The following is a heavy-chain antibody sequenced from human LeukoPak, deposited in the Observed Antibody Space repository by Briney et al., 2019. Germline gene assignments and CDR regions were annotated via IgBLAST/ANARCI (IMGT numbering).Heavy chain of an antibody. V-gene: IGHV3-30*09. CDR1: GFSFRNYV. CDR3: VREGYYSLGRGPTLYFDS. J-gene: IGHJ4*02. D-gene: IGHD3-22*01. CDR2: MSNNGVTQ. Sequence: GGSLRLSCAASGFSFRNYVLHWVRQAPGKGLEWVAVMSNNGVTQFYADSVKGRFAVSRDDSKNTLYLQMNSLRVEDTALFYCVREGYYSLGRGPTLYFDSWGQGTLVTVSS.